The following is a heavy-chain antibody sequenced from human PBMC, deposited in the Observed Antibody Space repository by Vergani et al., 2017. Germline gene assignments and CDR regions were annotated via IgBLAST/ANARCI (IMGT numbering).Heavy chain of an antibody. J-gene: IGHJ3*02. Sequence: QVQLQQWGAGLLKPSETLSLTCAVYGGSFSGYYWSWIRQPPAKGLEWIGYIYYSGSTNYNPSLKSRVTISVDTSKNQFSLKLSSVTAADTAVYYCARVERSGWSRGDAFDIWGQGTMVTVSS. CDR2: IYYSGST. V-gene: IGHV4-34*11. CDR1: GGSFSGYY. CDR3: ARVERSGWSRGDAFDI. D-gene: IGHD6-19*01.